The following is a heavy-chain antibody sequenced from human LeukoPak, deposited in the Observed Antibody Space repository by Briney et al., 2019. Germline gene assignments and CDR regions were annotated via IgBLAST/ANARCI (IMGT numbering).Heavy chain of an antibody. CDR3: ARGPSYCGNNCYYYFDS. J-gene: IGHJ4*02. CDR2: IKQDGSEK. CDR1: AFTFSRYW. Sequence: GSMRLSCAASAFTFSRYWMSWVRQAPGKGLEWVANIKQDGSEKSYVDSVRGRFTISRDNAKNSPYLQMNSLRAEDTAVYYCARGPSYCGNNCYYYFDSWGQGTLVTVSS. V-gene: IGHV3-7*01. D-gene: IGHD2-21*01.